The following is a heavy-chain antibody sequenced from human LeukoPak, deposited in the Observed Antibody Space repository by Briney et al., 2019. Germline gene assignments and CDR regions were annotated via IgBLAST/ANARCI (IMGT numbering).Heavy chain of an antibody. Sequence: ASVKVSCKVSGYTLTELSMHWVRQAPGKGLEGMGGFDPEDGETIYAQKFQGRVTMTEDTSTDTAYMELSSLRSEDTAVYYCATLTHSLRYFAWLWRNWGQGTLVPVSS. D-gene: IGHD3-9*01. J-gene: IGHJ4*02. CDR3: ATLTHSLRYFAWLWRN. CDR2: FDPEDGET. CDR1: GYTLTELS. V-gene: IGHV1-24*01.